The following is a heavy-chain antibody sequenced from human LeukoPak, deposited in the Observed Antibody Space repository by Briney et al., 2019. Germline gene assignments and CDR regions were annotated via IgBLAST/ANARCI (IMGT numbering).Heavy chain of an antibody. CDR2: ISAYNGNT. V-gene: IGHV1-18*01. J-gene: IGHJ5*02. D-gene: IGHD6-13*01. CDR1: GYTFTSYG. Sequence: ASVTVSCKASGYTFTSYGISWVRQAPGQGLEWMGRISAYNGNTNCAQKLQGRVTMTTDTSTSTAYMELRSLRSDDTAVYYCARYGYSSSRGDWFDPWGQGTLVTVSS. CDR3: ARYGYSSSRGDWFDP.